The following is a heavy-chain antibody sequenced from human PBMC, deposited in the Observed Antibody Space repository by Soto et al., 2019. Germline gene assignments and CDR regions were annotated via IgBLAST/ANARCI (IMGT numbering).Heavy chain of an antibody. CDR1: GFIFSDYA. CDR3: AKDGSQTISGIYLSS. CDR2: ILFDGNKK. D-gene: IGHD1-26*01. J-gene: IGHJ5*02. V-gene: IGHV3-30*18. Sequence: QVQLVESGGGLVRPGRSLRLSCSASGFIFSDYAMHWVRQAPGKGMEWVAVILFDGNKKYYADSVKGRFTISRDNSKNTLYLQMNSLRAEDTAVYYCAKDGSQTISGIYLSSWGQGSLVPVSS.